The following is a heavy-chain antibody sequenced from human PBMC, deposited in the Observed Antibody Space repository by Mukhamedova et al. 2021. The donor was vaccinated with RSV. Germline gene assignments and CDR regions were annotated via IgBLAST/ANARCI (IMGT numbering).Heavy chain of an antibody. CDR2: IYPGDSDT. J-gene: IGHJ4*02. V-gene: IGHV5-51*01. D-gene: IGHD2-15*01. Sequence: IGWVRQMPGKGLEWMGIIYPGDSDTRYSPSFQGQVTISADKSISTAYLQWSSLKASDTAMYYCARRSCNGGSCYSVDYWGQGTLV. CDR3: ARRSCNGGSCYSVDY.